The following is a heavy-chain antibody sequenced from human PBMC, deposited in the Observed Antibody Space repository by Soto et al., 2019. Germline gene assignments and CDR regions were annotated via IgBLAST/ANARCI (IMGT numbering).Heavy chain of an antibody. Sequence: GGSLRLSCAASGFTFSSYAMSWVRQAPGKGLEWVSAISGSGGSTYYADSVKGRFTISRDNSKNTLYLQMNSLRAEDTAVYYCAKALPIQWELMEYFDYWGQGTLVTVSS. J-gene: IGHJ4*02. CDR2: ISGSGGST. CDR3: AKALPIQWELMEYFDY. D-gene: IGHD1-26*01. V-gene: IGHV3-23*01. CDR1: GFTFSSYA.